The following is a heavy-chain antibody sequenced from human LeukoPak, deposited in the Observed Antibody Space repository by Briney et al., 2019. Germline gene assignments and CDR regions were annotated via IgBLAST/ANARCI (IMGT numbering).Heavy chain of an antibody. J-gene: IGHJ4*02. Sequence: SETLSLTCTVSGGSNSSYFWSWIRQPAGKGLEGIGRIYTSGSTNDNPSLKSRVTMSIDTSKNQFSLRLTSVTAADTAVYYCAREFGSQGFDYCGQGTLVTVSS. CDR3: AREFGSQGFDY. CDR1: GGSNSSYF. D-gene: IGHD3-10*01. V-gene: IGHV4-4*07. CDR2: IYTSGST.